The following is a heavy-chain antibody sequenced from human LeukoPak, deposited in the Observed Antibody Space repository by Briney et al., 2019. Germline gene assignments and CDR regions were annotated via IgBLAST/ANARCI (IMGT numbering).Heavy chain of an antibody. V-gene: IGHV3-23*01. CDR1: GFTFSSYA. CDR3: AKQKGYCSGGSCYYSDY. CDR2: LSGSGAST. Sequence: GGSLTLSCAASGFTFSSYAMSWVRQAPGKGLEWVSTLSGSGASTSYADSVKGRFTISRDNSKNTLYLQMNSLRAEDTARYYCAKQKGYCSGGSCYYSDYWGQGTLVTVPS. J-gene: IGHJ4*02. D-gene: IGHD2-15*01.